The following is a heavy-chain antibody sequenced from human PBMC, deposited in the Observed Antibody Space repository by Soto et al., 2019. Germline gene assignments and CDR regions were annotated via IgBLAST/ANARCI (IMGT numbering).Heavy chain of an antibody. CDR1: GGYVGSGNFY. CDR2: IYFSGSS. D-gene: IGHD6-6*01. J-gene: IGHJ4*02. Sequence: SETLSLTCTVSGGYVGSGNFYWSWIRQPPGKGLEWIGDIYFSGSSFYNPSFKSRLTISLDMSKNQFSLKLSSVTSADTAVYYCARHPARASYFDYWGQGALVTVSS. V-gene: IGHV4-61*01. CDR3: ARHPARASYFDY.